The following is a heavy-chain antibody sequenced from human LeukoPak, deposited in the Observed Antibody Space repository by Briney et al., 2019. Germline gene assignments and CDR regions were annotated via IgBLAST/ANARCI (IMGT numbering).Heavy chain of an antibody. CDR2: ISSSSSYI. J-gene: IGHJ6*02. D-gene: IGHD6-19*01. V-gene: IGHV3-21*01. Sequence: PGGSLRLSCAASGFTFSSYSMNWVRQAPGKGLEWVSSISSSSSYIYYADSVKGRFTISRDNAKNSMYLQMNSLRAEDTAVYYCAREPVAGPYYYYGMDVWGQGTTVTVSS. CDR1: GFTFSSYS. CDR3: AREPVAGPYYYYGMDV.